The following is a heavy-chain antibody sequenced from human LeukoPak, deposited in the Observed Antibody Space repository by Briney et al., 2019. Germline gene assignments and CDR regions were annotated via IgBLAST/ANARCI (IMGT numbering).Heavy chain of an antibody. CDR2: IYHSGST. D-gene: IGHD3-10*01. CDR1: GYSISSAYY. CDR3: ARLWFGTYYYYYMDV. J-gene: IGHJ6*03. V-gene: IGHV4-38-2*01. Sequence: PSETLSLTCAVSGYSISSAYYWGWIRQPPGKGLEWIGSIYHSGSTYYNPSLKSRVTISVDTSKNQFSLKLSSVTAADTAVYYCARLWFGTYYYYYMDVCGKGTTVTVSS.